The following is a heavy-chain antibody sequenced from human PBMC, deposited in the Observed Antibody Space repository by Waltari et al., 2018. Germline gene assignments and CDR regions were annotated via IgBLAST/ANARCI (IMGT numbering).Heavy chain of an antibody. D-gene: IGHD3-10*01. V-gene: IGHV4-59*01. CDR3: GRVPITMVRGVIGVDV. CDR1: GGSITGYY. Sequence: QVHLLESAPGLVRPSETLSLTCSVTGGSITGYYWTWIRQPLGKGLEWNGYIYYSGTTNYNPSLKDRVTISVDTSKNQLSLKLCSVTTADTAVYYCGRVPITMVRGVIGVDVWGQGTTVNVSS. CDR2: IYYSGTT. J-gene: IGHJ6*02.